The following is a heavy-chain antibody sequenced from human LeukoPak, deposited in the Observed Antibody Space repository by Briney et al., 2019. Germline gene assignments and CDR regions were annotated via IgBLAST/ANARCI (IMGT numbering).Heavy chain of an antibody. V-gene: IGHV3-23*01. CDR2: IIGSGNSA. Sequence: TGGSLRLSCAASGFTFSSYAMSWVRQAPGKGLEWVSTIIGSGNSAYYADPVKGRFAISRDNSKNTLFLQMNSLRAEDTAVYYCAKLGSYYYDASGCPRNWGQGTLVTVSS. J-gene: IGHJ4*02. D-gene: IGHD3-22*01. CDR1: GFTFSSYA. CDR3: AKLGSYYYDASGCPRN.